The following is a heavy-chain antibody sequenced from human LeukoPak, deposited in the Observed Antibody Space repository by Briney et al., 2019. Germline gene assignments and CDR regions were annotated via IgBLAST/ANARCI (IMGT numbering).Heavy chain of an antibody. CDR2: MKEDGSDE. V-gene: IGHV3-7*01. J-gene: IGHJ1*01. Sequence: GGPLRHSCVASEFRLDSSPMLGLRQAAGKGREGVAKMKEDGSDEKYVDSVNGRSTISRDNAKNSLYLQMDRLRPEDTAVYFCVVGGAGGGYFPNWGKGSLVIVSS. D-gene: IGHD3-16*01. CDR1: EFRLDSSP. CDR3: VVGGAGGGYFPN.